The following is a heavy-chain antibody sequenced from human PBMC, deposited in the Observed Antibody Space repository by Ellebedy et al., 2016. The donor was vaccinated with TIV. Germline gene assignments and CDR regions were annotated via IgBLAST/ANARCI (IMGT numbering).Heavy chain of an antibody. J-gene: IGHJ6*02. Sequence: ASVKVSCKASGYTFTNHAMHWVRQALGQRLEWMALINTANGNTEYSQNFLGRVTITMDTSANTVYMELSSLESEDTTVYYCARDYKGMDVWGPGTTVTVSS. CDR2: INTANGNT. D-gene: IGHD1-1*01. V-gene: IGHV1-3*04. CDR3: ARDYKGMDV. CDR1: GYTFTNHA.